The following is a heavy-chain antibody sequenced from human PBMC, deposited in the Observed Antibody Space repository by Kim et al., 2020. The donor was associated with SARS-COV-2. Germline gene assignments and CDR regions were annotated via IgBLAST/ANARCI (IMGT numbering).Heavy chain of an antibody. CDR2: INHSGST. CDR1: GGSFSGYY. V-gene: IGHV4-34*01. D-gene: IGHD4-4*01. CDR3: ARGPLTVTRRIPLSLDAFDI. Sequence: SETLSLTCAVYGGSFSGYYWSWIRQPPGKGLEWIGEINHSGSTNYNPSLKSRVTISVDTSKNQFSLKLSSVTAADTAVYYCARGPLTVTRRIPLSLDAFDIWGQGTMVTVSS. J-gene: IGHJ3*02.